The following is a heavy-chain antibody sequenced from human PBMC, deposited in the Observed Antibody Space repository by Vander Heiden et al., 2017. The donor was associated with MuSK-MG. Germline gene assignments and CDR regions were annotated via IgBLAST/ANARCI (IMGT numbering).Heavy chain of an antibody. D-gene: IGHD5-18*01. Sequence: QVQLQQWGAGLLKPSETLSLTCAVYGGSFSGYYWSWIRQPPGKGLEWIGEINHSGRNNYNPARKSRVTISVDTSKNQFSRKLRSVTAAETAVYYYARKESRGYGPYFDDWCQGTMVTVSS. CDR2: INHSGRN. CDR3: ARKESRGYGPYFDD. CDR1: GGSFSGYY. J-gene: IGHJ4*02. V-gene: IGHV4-34*01.